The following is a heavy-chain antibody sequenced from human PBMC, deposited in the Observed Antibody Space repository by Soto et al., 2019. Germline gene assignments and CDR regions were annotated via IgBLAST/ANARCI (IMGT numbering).Heavy chain of an antibody. Sequence: QLQLQGSGSRLVKPSQTLSLSCTVSGGSISSAGYSWSWIRQSPGKDLEWIGYIYHSVNAVYNTSLVSRVTMSLDKSRNQFSLNLTSVDAADTAVYFCASSCQALSFYALEVCGQGTTVVVSS. CDR2: IYHSVNA. CDR3: ASSCQALSFYALEV. D-gene: IGHD3-3*02. CDR1: GGSISSAGYS. J-gene: IGHJ6*02. V-gene: IGHV4-30-2*06.